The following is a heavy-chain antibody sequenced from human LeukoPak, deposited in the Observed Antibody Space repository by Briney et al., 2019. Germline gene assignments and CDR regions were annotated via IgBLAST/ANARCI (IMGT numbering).Heavy chain of an antibody. CDR1: GGSFSDYH. D-gene: IGHD3-9*01. J-gene: IGHJ4*02. CDR2: ISHSGST. V-gene: IGHV4-34*01. Sequence: SETLSLTCGVYGGSFSDYHWNWIRQSPGKGLEWIGEISHSGSTNYNPSLKSRVTISVDTSKNQFSLQLSSVTAADTAVYYCARHRGERYFDWLLPFDYWGQGTLVTVSS. CDR3: ARHRGERYFDWLLPFDY.